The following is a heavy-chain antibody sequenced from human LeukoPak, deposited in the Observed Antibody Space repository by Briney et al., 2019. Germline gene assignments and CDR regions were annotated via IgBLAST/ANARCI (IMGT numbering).Heavy chain of an antibody. J-gene: IGHJ4*02. V-gene: IGHV4-4*02. Sequence: LTCAVSGGSISSSDWWSWVRQPPGKGLEWIGEISHSGSTNYNPSLKSRVTISVDKSKNQFSLKLSSVTAADTAMYYCARIAVAGGYYFDYWGQGTLVTVSS. CDR3: ARIAVAGGYYFDY. CDR1: GGSISSSDW. D-gene: IGHD6-19*01. CDR2: ISHSGST.